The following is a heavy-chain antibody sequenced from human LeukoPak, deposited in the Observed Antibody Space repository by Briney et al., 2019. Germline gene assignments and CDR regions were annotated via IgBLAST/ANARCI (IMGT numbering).Heavy chain of an antibody. J-gene: IGHJ5*02. V-gene: IGHV1-46*01. CDR1: GYTFTSYY. CDR2: INPSGGST. CDR3: ARHQYDFWSGFPSGGDWFDP. D-gene: IGHD3-3*01. Sequence: ASVKVSCKASGYTFTSYYMHWVRQAPGQGLEWMGIINPSGGSTSYAQKFQGRVTMTRDTSTSTVYMELSSLRSEDTAVYYCARHQYDFWSGFPSGGDWFDPWGQGTQVTVSS.